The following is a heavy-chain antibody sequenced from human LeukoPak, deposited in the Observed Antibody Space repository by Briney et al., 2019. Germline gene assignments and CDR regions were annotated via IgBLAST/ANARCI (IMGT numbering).Heavy chain of an antibody. CDR1: GFTFDDHG. CDR3: ARMHYYDSSGYNDY. Sequence: GGSLRLSCAASGFTFDDHGMSWVRQAPGTGLEWVSGIKWDGGSTGYADSVKGRFTISRDNAKNSLYLQMNSLRAEDTALYYCARMHYYDSSGYNDYWGQGTLVTVSS. D-gene: IGHD3-22*01. J-gene: IGHJ4*02. CDR2: IKWDGGST. V-gene: IGHV3-20*04.